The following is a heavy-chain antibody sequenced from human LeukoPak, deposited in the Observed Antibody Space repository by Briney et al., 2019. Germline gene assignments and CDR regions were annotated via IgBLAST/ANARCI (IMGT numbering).Heavy chain of an antibody. CDR3: ARAPPRDTIFGVVIIRHNWFDP. D-gene: IGHD3-3*01. Sequence: SQTLSLTCAISGDSVSSNSAAWNWIRQSPSRGLEWLGRTYYRSKWYNDYAVSVKSRITINPDTSKNQFSLQLSSVTAADTAVYYCARAPPRDTIFGVVIIRHNWFDPWGQGTLVTVSS. V-gene: IGHV6-1*01. CDR2: TYYRSKWYN. J-gene: IGHJ5*02. CDR1: GDSVSSNSAA.